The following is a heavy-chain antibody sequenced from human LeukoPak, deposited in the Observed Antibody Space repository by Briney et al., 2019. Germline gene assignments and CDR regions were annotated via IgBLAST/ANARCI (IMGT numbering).Heavy chain of an antibody. CDR2: ISGHNGNT. D-gene: IGHD3-22*01. Sequence: SVKVSCKASAYSFTNYGLTWVRQAPGQGLECMGWISGHNGNTAYAQKVQGRVTMTTDTSTSTAYMELRSLRSDDTAVYYCAKLNITMIVVRMGAHWGQGTLVTVSS. CDR3: AKLNITMIVVRMGAH. J-gene: IGHJ4*02. CDR1: AYSFTNYG. V-gene: IGHV1-18*01.